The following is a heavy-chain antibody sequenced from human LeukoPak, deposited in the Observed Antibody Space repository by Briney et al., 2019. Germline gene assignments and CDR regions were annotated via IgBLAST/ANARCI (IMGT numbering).Heavy chain of an antibody. D-gene: IGHD2-15*01. Sequence: ASVKVSCKVSGYTLTELSMHWVRQAPGKGLEWMGGFDPEDGETIYAQKFQGRVTMTEDTSTDTAYMELSSLRSEDTAVYYCATGGGSCCPHAFDIWGQGTMVTVSS. CDR1: GYTLTELS. J-gene: IGHJ3*02. CDR2: FDPEDGET. CDR3: ATGGGSCCPHAFDI. V-gene: IGHV1-24*01.